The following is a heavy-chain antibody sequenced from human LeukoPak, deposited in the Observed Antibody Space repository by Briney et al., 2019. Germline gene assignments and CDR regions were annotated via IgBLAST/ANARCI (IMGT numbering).Heavy chain of an antibody. CDR3: ARESVSEAAGAPDAFDI. V-gene: IGHV3-7*01. CDR2: IKQDGSEK. J-gene: IGHJ3*02. Sequence: PGGSLRLSCAASGFTFSSYWMSWVRQAPGKGLEWVANIKQDGSEKYYVDSVKGRFTISRDNAKNSLYLQMNSLRAEDTAVYYCARESVSEAAGAPDAFDIWGQGAMVTVSS. D-gene: IGHD6-13*01. CDR1: GFTFSSYW.